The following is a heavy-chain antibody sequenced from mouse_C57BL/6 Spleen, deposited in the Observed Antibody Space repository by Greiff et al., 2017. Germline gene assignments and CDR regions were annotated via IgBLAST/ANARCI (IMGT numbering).Heavy chain of an antibody. Sequence: QVQLQQSGAELVRPGTSVKMSCKASGYTFTNYWIGWAKQRPGHGLEWIGDIYPGGGYTNYNEKFKGKATLTADKSSSTAYMQFSSLTSEDSAIYYCARRGDYDDVYAMDYWGQGTSVTVSS. CDR3: ARRGDYDDVYAMDY. CDR1: GYTFTNYW. J-gene: IGHJ4*01. CDR2: IYPGGGYT. V-gene: IGHV1-63*01. D-gene: IGHD2-4*01.